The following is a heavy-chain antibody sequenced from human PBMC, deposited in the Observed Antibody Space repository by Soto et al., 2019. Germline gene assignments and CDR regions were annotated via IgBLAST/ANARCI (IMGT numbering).Heavy chain of an antibody. CDR2: IYYIVST. CDR1: GGSFSGYY. CDR3: GGQDYGAKGYYFEN. J-gene: IGHJ4*02. D-gene: IGHD4-17*01. Sequence: SETLSLTCAVYGGSFSGYYWSWIRQPPGKGLEWIGRIYYIVSTNYNPSLKSRVTISIDTSKTQFSLKMNSVTAADTAVYFCGGQDYGAKGYYFENWGQGALVTVSS. V-gene: IGHV4-34*01.